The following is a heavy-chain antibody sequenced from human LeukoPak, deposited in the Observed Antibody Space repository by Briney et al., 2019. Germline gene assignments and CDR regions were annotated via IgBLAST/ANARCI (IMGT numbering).Heavy chain of an antibody. V-gene: IGHV3-23*01. D-gene: IGHD3-16*02. Sequence: GESLRLSCAASGFTFSSYAMSWVRQAPGKGLEWVSAISGSGGSTYYADSVKGRFTISRDNSKNTLYLQMNSLRAEDTAVYYCAKGLGGYDYIWGSYRTFDYWGQGTLVTVSS. CDR1: GFTFSSYA. CDR3: AKGLGGYDYIWGSYRTFDY. CDR2: ISGSGGST. J-gene: IGHJ4*02.